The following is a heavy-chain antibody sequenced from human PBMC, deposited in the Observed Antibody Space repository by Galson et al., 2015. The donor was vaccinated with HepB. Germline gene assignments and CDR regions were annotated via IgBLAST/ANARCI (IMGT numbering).Heavy chain of an antibody. J-gene: IGHJ3*02. CDR2: ISSSSSYI. D-gene: IGHD6-19*01. Sequence: SLSLSCAASGFTFSSYSMNWVRQAPGKGLEWVSSISSSSSYIYYADSVKGRFTISRDNAKNSLYLQMNSLRAEDTAVYYCARDVVAGTFDAFDIWGQGTMVTASS. V-gene: IGHV3-21*01. CDR1: GFTFSSYS. CDR3: ARDVVAGTFDAFDI.